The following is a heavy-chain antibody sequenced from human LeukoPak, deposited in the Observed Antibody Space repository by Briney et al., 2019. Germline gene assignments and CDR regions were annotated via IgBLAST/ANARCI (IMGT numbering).Heavy chain of an antibody. CDR2: IYTSGST. V-gene: IGHV4-61*02. CDR1: GGSISSGSYY. Sequence: PSQTLSLTCTVSGGSISSGSYYWSWIRQPAGKGLEWIGRIYTSGSTNYNPSLRSRVTISVDTSKNQFSLKLDSLTAADTAIYYCARVSVIAAAALHFDNWGQGTLVTVSS. D-gene: IGHD6-13*01. CDR3: ARVSVIAAAALHFDN. J-gene: IGHJ4*02.